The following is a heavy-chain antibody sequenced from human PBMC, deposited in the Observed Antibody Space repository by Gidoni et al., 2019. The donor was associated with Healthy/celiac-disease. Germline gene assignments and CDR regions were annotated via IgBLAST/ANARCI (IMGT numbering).Heavy chain of an antibody. V-gene: IGHV4-34*01. CDR2: INHSGST. Sequence: DGLEWIGEINHSGSTNYNPSLKSRVTISVDTSKNQFSLKLSSVTAADTAVYYCARATFWSGYSDYWGQGTLVTVSS. J-gene: IGHJ4*02. D-gene: IGHD3-3*01. CDR3: ARATFWSGYSDY.